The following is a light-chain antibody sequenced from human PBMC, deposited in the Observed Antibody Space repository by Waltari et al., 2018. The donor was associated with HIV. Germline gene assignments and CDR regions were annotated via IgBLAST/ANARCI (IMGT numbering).Light chain of an antibody. V-gene: IGLV8-61*01. CDR3: ALYMGSGIYA. CDR1: SGSVSTTYD. Sequence: QTVVTQETSFSVSPGGTVTLTCGLTSGSVSTTYDPSWYQQTPGQTPRTLIYNTNILSSGVPDRFSGSILGNKSALTITGAQADDESHYYCALYMGSGIYAFGTGTEVTVL. CDR2: NTN. J-gene: IGLJ1*01.